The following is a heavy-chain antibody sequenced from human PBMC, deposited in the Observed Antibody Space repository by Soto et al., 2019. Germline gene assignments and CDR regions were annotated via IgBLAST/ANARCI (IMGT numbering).Heavy chain of an antibody. CDR1: GGSISTDHYH. D-gene: IGHD2-21*02. CDR3: AREDDGGDRDYYGLDV. V-gene: IGHV4-30-4*01. Sequence: QVQLQESGPGLMRPSQTLSLTCTVSGGSISTDHYHWTWIRQTPGKGLEWIGYIHYSGSIHFNPSLQSRVSMSVDTSKNLFSLKLSSVTAADTAVYFCAREDDGGDRDYYGLDVWGQGTTVTVSS. CDR2: IHYSGSI. J-gene: IGHJ6*02.